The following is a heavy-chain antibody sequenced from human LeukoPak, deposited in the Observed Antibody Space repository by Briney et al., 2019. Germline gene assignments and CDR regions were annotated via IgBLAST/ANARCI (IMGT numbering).Heavy chain of an antibody. CDR1: GFTLSSYT. D-gene: IGHD3-10*01. CDR3: ARDGSGYDDAFDI. J-gene: IGHJ3*02. CDR2: ISSSSSYI. Sequence: GGSLRLSCEVSGFTLSSYTMNWVRQAPGKGLEWVSSISSSSSYIYYADSVKGRSTISGDNARNSLYLQMNSLRAEDTAVYYCARDGSGYDDAFDIWGQGTMVTVSS. V-gene: IGHV3-21*01.